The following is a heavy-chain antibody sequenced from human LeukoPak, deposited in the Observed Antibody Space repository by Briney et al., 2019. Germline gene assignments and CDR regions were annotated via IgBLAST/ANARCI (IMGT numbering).Heavy chain of an antibody. D-gene: IGHD4-17*01. CDR1: GFTVSSNY. V-gene: IGHV3-53*01. CDR2: IYSGGST. CDR3: ARLTVTYAYY. J-gene: IGHJ4*02. Sequence: GGSLRLSCAASGFTVSSNYMSWVRQAPGKGLEWVSVIYSGGSTYYADSVKGRFTISRDNSKNTLYLQMSSLRAEDTAVYYCARLTVTYAYYWGQGTLVTVSS.